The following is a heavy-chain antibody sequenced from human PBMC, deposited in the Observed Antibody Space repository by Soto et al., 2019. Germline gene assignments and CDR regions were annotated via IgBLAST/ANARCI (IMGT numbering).Heavy chain of an antibody. J-gene: IGHJ4*02. Sequence: LSLTCTVSGGSISSGGYYWSWIRQHPGKGLEWIGYIYYSGSTYYNPSLKSRVTISVDTSKNQFSLKLSSVTAADTAVYYCARGRERGGNFDYWGQGTLVTVSS. D-gene: IGHD2-15*01. CDR2: IYYSGST. V-gene: IGHV4-31*03. CDR3: ARGRERGGNFDY. CDR1: GGSISSGGYY.